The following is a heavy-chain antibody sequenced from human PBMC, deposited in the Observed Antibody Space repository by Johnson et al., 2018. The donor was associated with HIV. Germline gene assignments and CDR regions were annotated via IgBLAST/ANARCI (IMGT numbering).Heavy chain of an antibody. Sequence: VQLVESGGGVVQPGGSLRLSCAASGFTFSSYWMSWVRQAPGKGLEWVANIKQDGSEKYYVDSVKGRFTISRDNAKTSLNLQMNSLRDEETAVYYCAREAYYYDSSGPGGAFDIWGQGTMVTVSS. CDR1: GFTFSSYW. CDR2: IKQDGSEK. D-gene: IGHD3-22*01. CDR3: AREAYYYDSSGPGGAFDI. J-gene: IGHJ3*02. V-gene: IGHV3-7*05.